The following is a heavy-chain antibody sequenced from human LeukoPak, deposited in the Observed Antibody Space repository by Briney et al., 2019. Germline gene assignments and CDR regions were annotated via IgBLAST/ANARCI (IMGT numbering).Heavy chain of an antibody. J-gene: IGHJ5*02. CDR1: GGSFSGYY. CDR2: INHSGST. D-gene: IGHD3-10*01. Sequence: SETLSLTCAVYGGSFSGYYWSWIRQPPGKGLEWIGEINHSGSTNYNPSLKSRVTISVDTSKNQFSLKLSSVTAADTAVYYCARGHSYGSGEGSFYWFDPWGQETLVTVSS. V-gene: IGHV4-34*01. CDR3: ARGHSYGSGEGSFYWFDP.